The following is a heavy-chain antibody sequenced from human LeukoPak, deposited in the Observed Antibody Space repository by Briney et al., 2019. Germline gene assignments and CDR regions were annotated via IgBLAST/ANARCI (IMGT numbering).Heavy chain of an antibody. D-gene: IGHD6-13*01. CDR3: ARAGSSSWNWFDP. CDR2: IYYSGST. Sequence: PSETLSLTCTVSGGSISSGSYYWGWIRQPPGKGLEWIGSIYYSGSTYYNPSLKSRVTISVDTSKNQFSLKLSSVTAADTAVYYCARAGSSSWNWFDPWGQGTLVTVSS. CDR1: GGSISSGSYY. V-gene: IGHV4-39*07. J-gene: IGHJ5*02.